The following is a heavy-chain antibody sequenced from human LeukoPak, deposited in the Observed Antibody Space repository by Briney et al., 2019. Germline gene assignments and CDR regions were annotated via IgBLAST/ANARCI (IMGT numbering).Heavy chain of an antibody. D-gene: IGHD1-26*01. CDR3: ARDQRGSYYGFSDY. Sequence: PGGSLRLSCAASGFTFSSYEMTWVRQAPGKGLEWVSYISSSGSTTHYADSVKGRFTFSRDNAKNSLYLQMNSLRAEDTAVYYCARDQRGSYYGFSDYWGQGTLVTVSS. V-gene: IGHV3-48*03. CDR2: ISSSGSTT. J-gene: IGHJ4*02. CDR1: GFTFSSYE.